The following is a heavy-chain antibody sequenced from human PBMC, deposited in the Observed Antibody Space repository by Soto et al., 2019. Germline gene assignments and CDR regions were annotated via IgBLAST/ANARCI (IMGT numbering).Heavy chain of an antibody. V-gene: IGHV4-31*03. J-gene: IGHJ4*02. CDR1: GASVDSGGYY. CDR2: IYFSGST. D-gene: IGHD4-17*01. CDR3: GSGDAWGAIFAS. Sequence: QVQLQESGPGLVRPSQTLSLTCTVSGASVDSGGYYWSWIRHLPGKGLEWIGYIYFSGSTYYNPSLESRVAISLDASQNQFSLKLTSVIAADTAIYYCGSGDAWGAIFASWGQGTLVTVS.